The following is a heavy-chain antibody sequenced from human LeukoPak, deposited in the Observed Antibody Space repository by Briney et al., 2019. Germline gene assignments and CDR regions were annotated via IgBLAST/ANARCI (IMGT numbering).Heavy chain of an antibody. CDR3: ARVPSSWSPIDY. CDR2: SYHSGST. CDR1: GGSISNYY. V-gene: IGHV4-59*01. Sequence: SETLSLTCTVSGGSISNYYWSWIRQPPGKGLEWIGCSYHSGSTNYNPSLKSRVTISVDTSKNQFSLRLSFVTAADTAVYYCARVPSSWSPIDYWGQGTLVTVSS. J-gene: IGHJ4*02. D-gene: IGHD6-13*01.